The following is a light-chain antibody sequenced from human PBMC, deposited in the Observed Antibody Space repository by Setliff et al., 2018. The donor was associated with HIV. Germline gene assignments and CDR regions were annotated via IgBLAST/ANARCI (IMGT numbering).Light chain of an antibody. V-gene: IGKV1-5*03. CDR2: KAS. CDR1: QSIGSW. CDR3: QQYDSALPST. Sequence: DIQMTQSPSTVSASIGDRVTITCRASQSIGSWLAWYQQKPGKAPKLLIYKASNLQSGVPSRFSGSGSGTEFTLTISSLQPDDFATYYCQQYDSALPSTLGRGTK. J-gene: IGKJ2*02.